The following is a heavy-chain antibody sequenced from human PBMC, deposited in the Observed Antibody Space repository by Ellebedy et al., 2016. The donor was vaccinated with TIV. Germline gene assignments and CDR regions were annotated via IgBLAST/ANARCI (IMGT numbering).Heavy chain of an antibody. CDR1: GFTFNSYT. J-gene: IGHJ4*02. CDR2: ISSSGSYI. CDR3: TRVEPFYCSSTSCKNLGSDY. V-gene: IGHV3-21*01. Sequence: GESLKISCAASGFTFNSYTMNWVRQAPGKGLGWVSSISSSGSYIYYADSVRGRFTISRDNAKNSLYLQMNSLRAEDTAVYYCTRVEPFYCSSTSCKNLGSDYWGQGTLVTVSS. D-gene: IGHD2-2*01.